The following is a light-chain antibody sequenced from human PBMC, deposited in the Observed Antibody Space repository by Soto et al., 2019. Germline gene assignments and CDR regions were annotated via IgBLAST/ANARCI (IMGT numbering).Light chain of an antibody. CDR3: QSYDSALSGSYV. CDR2: GDT. V-gene: IGLV1-40*01. J-gene: IGLJ1*01. Sequence: SMLTLPPSVSGAPGQRVTISCTGRSSSIGAGYTVDWYQHLPGTAPKLLIYGDTQRPSWVPDRFSGSKSGTSASLPITGLQAEDEADYYCQSYDSALSGSYVFGTGTKVSV. CDR1: SSSIGAGYT.